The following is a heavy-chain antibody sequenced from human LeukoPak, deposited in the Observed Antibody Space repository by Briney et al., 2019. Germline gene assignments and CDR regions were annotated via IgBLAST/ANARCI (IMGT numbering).Heavy chain of an antibody. CDR1: KFTFSDYY. CDR2: ISSISSTM. J-gene: IGHJ4*02. Sequence: GGSLRLSCAASKFTFSDYYMSWIRQAPGKGLEWVSYISSISSTMYYADSVKGRFTISRDNAKNSLYLQMNSLRAEDTAVYYCARPGYSSSWYPSYFDYWGQGTLVTVSS. D-gene: IGHD6-13*01. CDR3: ARPGYSSSWYPSYFDY. V-gene: IGHV3-11*04.